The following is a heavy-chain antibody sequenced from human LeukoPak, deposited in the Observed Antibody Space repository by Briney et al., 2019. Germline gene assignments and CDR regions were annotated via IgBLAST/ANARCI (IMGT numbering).Heavy chain of an antibody. CDR3: ARELYYDGSGSYYNGYYGMDV. Sequence: PETLSLTCTASGGPISSYYWSWIRQPPGKGLEWVGYIYYSGSTNYNPSLKSRGTISVGTSKNKFSLKLSSVSAADTAVYYCARELYYDGSGSYYNGYYGMDVWG. CDR1: GGPISSYY. D-gene: IGHD3-10*01. V-gene: IGHV4-59*01. J-gene: IGHJ6*02. CDR2: IYYSGST.